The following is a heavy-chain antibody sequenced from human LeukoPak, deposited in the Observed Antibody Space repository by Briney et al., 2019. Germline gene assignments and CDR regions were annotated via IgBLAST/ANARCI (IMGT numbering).Heavy chain of an antibody. D-gene: IGHD2-15*01. CDR1: GYVFTGHF. V-gene: IGHV1-2*02. Sequence: ASVKVSCKASGYVFTGHFIHWLRQAPGQGLEWMGWIYGDTGGAIFAPKFKGRVTLARDTSTTTTYMELTGLRSDDTAVYYCARDDRSGGGCYGGDTRMDHWGQGTQVTVSS. CDR2: IYGDTGGA. J-gene: IGHJ4*02. CDR3: ARDDRSGGGCYGGDTRMDH.